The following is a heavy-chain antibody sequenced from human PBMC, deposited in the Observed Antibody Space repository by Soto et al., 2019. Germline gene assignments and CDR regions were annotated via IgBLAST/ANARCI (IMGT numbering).Heavy chain of an antibody. V-gene: IGHV3-23*01. Sequence: EVQLLESGGGLVQPGGSLRLSCAASGFTFNNYAMSWVRQAPGKGLEWVSTISSSGGSTYYADSVKGRFTISRDNSKNTLYLQMNSRRAEDTAVYYCAKGRWEGYGMDVWGQGTTVTVSS. D-gene: IGHD1-26*01. CDR1: GFTFNNYA. J-gene: IGHJ6*02. CDR2: ISSSGGST. CDR3: AKGRWEGYGMDV.